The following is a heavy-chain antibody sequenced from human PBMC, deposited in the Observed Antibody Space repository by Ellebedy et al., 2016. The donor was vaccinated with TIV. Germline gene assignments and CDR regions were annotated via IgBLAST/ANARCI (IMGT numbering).Heavy chain of an antibody. CDR2: ISQDGSAK. V-gene: IGHV3-7*01. Sequence: GESLKISCAASAFTFSYYWMGWVRQAPGKGLQWVASISQDGSAKYYVDSVKGRFTISRDNAKNSLYLQMDSLRADDTAVYYCARAGDYNLLSPAGGYWGQGTLVTVSS. J-gene: IGHJ4*02. D-gene: IGHD4-17*01. CDR3: ARAGDYNLLSPAGGY. CDR1: AFTFSYYW.